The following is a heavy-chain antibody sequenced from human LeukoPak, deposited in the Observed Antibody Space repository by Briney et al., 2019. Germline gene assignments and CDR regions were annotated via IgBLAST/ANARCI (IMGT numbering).Heavy chain of an antibody. V-gene: IGHV3-30*03. CDR3: ARVGAPGFGY. CDR2: ISSDGNYK. J-gene: IGHJ4*02. Sequence: GGSLRLSCAASGFTFNNYGMHWVRQAPDKGLEWVAVISSDGNYKFYGDSVKGRFTISRDNAKNSLYLQMNSLRAEDTAVYYCARVGAPGFGYWGQGTLVTVSS. D-gene: IGHD1-26*01. CDR1: GFTFNNYG.